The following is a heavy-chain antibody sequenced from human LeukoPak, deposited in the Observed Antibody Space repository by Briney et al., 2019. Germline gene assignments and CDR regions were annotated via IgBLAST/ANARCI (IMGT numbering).Heavy chain of an antibody. CDR3: AKDIVVVPAASDAFDI. CDR2: MSGNGGST. J-gene: IGHJ3*02. CDR1: GFTFSSYA. D-gene: IGHD2-15*01. V-gene: IGHV3-23*01. Sequence: GGSLRLSCAASGFTFSSYAMNWVRQAPGKGLEWVSAMSGNGGSTYYADSVKGRFTISRDNSQNTLYLQMNSLRAEDTAVYYCAKDIVVVPAASDAFDIWGQGTMVTVSS.